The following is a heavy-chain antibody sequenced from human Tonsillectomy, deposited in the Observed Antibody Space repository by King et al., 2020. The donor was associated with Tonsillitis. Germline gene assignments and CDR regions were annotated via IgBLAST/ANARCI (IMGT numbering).Heavy chain of an antibody. CDR3: ARTHDSSGFFYYGMDV. J-gene: IGHJ6*02. V-gene: IGHV5-51*01. CDR2: IYPGDSDT. D-gene: IGHD3-22*01. Sequence: QLVQSGAEVKKPGESLKISCKGSGYSFTSYWIGWVRQMPGKGLEWMGIIYPGDSDTRYSPSFQGQVTISADKSVSTAYLQWSSLKASDTAMYYCARTHDSSGFFYYGMDVWGQGTTVTVSS. CDR1: GYSFTSYW.